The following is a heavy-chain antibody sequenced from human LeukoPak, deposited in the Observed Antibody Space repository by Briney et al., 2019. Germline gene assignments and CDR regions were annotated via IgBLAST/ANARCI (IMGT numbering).Heavy chain of an antibody. D-gene: IGHD3-10*01. J-gene: IGHJ4*02. Sequence: GGSLRLSCAASGFTFSTYSMNWVRQAPGKGLEWVSSISSSSSFIYYADSVKGRFSISRDNAKHSLYLQMNSLRAEDAAVYYCARDSSGSDHFDNWGQGTLVTVSS. CDR3: ARDSSGSDHFDN. CDR1: GFTFSTYS. CDR2: ISSSSSFI. V-gene: IGHV3-21*01.